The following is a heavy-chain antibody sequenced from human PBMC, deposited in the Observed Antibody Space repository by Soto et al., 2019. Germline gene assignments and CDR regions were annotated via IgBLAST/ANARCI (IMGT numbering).Heavy chain of an antibody. V-gene: IGHV3-21*04. J-gene: IGHJ5*02. D-gene: IGHD6-13*01. CDR3: ARDDEVGIAAAGRWFDP. CDR2: ISSSSSYI. Sequence: PGGSLRLSCAASGFTFSSYSMNWVRQAPGKGLEWVSSISSSSSYIYYADSVKGRFTISRDNAKNSLYLQMNSLRAEDTAVYYCARDDEVGIAAAGRWFDPWGQGTLVTVSS. CDR1: GFTFSSYS.